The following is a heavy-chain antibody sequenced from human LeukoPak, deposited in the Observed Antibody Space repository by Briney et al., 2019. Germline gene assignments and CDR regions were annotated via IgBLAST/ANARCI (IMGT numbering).Heavy chain of an antibody. Sequence: GGSLRLSCAASGFTFSSCSMNWVRQAPGKGLEWVSSISSSSSYIYYADSVKGRFTISRDNAKNSLYLQMNSLRAEDTAVYYCARDRARGLDIVVVPAAAKTYGMDVWGQGATVTVSS. V-gene: IGHV3-21*01. D-gene: IGHD2-2*01. CDR3: ARDRARGLDIVVVPAAAKTYGMDV. CDR2: ISSSSSYI. CDR1: GFTFSSCS. J-gene: IGHJ6*02.